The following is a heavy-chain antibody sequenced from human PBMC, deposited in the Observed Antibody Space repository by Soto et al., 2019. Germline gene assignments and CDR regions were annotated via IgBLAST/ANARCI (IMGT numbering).Heavy chain of an antibody. CDR2: ISYDGSNK. D-gene: IGHD1-26*01. CDR3: ARGRVGATRREYYYYYSMDV. Sequence: GGSLRLSCAASGFTFSSYAMHWVRQAPGKGLEWVAVISYDGSNKYYADSVKGRFTISRDNSKTTLYLQMNSRRAEDTAVYYCARGRVGATRREYYYYYSMDVRGQGATVTVAS. J-gene: IGHJ6*02. V-gene: IGHV3-30-3*01. CDR1: GFTFSSYA.